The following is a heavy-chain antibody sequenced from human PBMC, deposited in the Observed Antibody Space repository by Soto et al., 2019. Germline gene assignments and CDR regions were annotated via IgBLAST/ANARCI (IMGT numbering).Heavy chain of an antibody. D-gene: IGHD3-22*01. V-gene: IGHV3-30*18. CDR2: ISYDGSNK. CDR1: GFTCSSYG. Sequence: QVRLVVSGGGVVQPGRCLRLSCAASGFTCSSYGMHWVRQAPGKGLEWVAVISYDGSNKYYADSVKGRFTISRDNSTNTLYLQMNSLRAEDTAVYYCAKVEYGSSGYDYWGQGTLVIVSS. J-gene: IGHJ4*02. CDR3: AKVEYGSSGYDY.